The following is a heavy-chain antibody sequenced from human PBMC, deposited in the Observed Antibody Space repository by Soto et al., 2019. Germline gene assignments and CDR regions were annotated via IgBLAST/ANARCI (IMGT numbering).Heavy chain of an antibody. CDR2: INPNSGGT. V-gene: IGHV1-2*04. J-gene: IGHJ6*02. Sequence: GASVKVSCKASGYTFTGYYMHWLRQSPGQGLEWMGWINPNSGGTNYAQKFQGWVTMTRDTSISTAYMELSRLRSDDTAVYYCAREYYYGMDVWGQGTTVTVSS. CDR3: AREYYYGMDV. CDR1: GYTFTGYY.